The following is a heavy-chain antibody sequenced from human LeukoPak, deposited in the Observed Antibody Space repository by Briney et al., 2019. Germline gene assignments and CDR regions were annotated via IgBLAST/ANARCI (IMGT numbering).Heavy chain of an antibody. CDR2: ISSSGSTI. V-gene: IGHV3-11*04. Sequence: GGSLRLSCAASGFTFSDYYMSWIRQAPGKGLEWVSYISSSGSTIYYADSVKGRFTISRDNAKNSLYLQMNSLRAEDTAVYYCARMYYYDSSGYYYAPSYDAFDIWGQGTMVTVSS. CDR3: ARMYYYDSSGYYYAPSYDAFDI. D-gene: IGHD3-22*01. J-gene: IGHJ3*02. CDR1: GFTFSDYY.